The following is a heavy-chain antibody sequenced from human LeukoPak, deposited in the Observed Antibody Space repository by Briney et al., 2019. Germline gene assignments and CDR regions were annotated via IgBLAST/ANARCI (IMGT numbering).Heavy chain of an antibody. V-gene: IGHV1-69*13. CDR1: GGTFSSYA. J-gene: IGHJ4*02. CDR2: LIPIFGTA. Sequence: EASVKVSCKASGGTFSSYAISWVRQAPGQGLEWMGGLIPIFGTANCAQKFQGRVTITADESTSTAYMELSSLRSEDTAVYYCARSPGIAAAGTSLDYWGQGTLVTVSS. CDR3: ARSPGIAAAGTSLDY. D-gene: IGHD6-13*01.